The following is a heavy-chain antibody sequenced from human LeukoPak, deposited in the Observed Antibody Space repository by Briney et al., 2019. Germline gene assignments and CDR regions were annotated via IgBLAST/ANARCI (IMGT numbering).Heavy chain of an antibody. Sequence: PGGSLRLSCAASGFTFSIYAMSWVRQAPGKGLEWVSAIGDTTYYADSVEGRFTISRDNSKNTLYLQMNSLRAEDPAIYYCAKAFAFVGANFFDYWGQGTLVTVSS. D-gene: IGHD1-26*01. J-gene: IGHJ4*02. CDR3: AKAFAFVGANFFDY. CDR1: GFTFSIYA. V-gene: IGHV3-23*01. CDR2: IGDTT.